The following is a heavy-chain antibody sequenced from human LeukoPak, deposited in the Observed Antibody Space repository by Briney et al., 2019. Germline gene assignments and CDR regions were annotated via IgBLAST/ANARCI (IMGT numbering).Heavy chain of an antibody. J-gene: IGHJ4*02. CDR1: RFTFSSHW. V-gene: IGHV3-33*08. CDR2: IWYDGTNK. D-gene: IGHD3-16*01. Sequence: GGSLRLSCTASRFTFSSHWMTWVRQAPGKGLEWVALIWYDGTNKYYGDSVKGRFTISRDNSKNTLYLQMNSLRAEDTAVYFCARDANYYFDYWGQGSLVTVSS. CDR3: ARDANYYFDY.